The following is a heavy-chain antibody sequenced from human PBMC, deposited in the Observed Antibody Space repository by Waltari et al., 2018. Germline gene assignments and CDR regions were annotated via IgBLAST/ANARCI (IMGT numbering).Heavy chain of an antibody. V-gene: IGHV1-24*01. CDR2: FDPEDGET. CDR3: ATSNVVPAAIPSGYYYYMDV. D-gene: IGHD2-2*02. J-gene: IGHJ6*03. CDR1: GYTLTELS. Sequence: QVQLVQSGAEVTKPGASVKVPCTVSGYTLTELSMPWVRQAPGKGLGWMGGFDPEDGETIYAQKFQGRVTMTEDTSTDTAYMELSSLRSEDTAVYYCATSNVVPAAIPSGYYYYMDVWGKGTTVTVSS.